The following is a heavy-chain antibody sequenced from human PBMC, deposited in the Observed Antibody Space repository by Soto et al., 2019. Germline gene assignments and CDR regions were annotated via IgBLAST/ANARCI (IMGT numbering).Heavy chain of an antibody. D-gene: IGHD4-4*01. V-gene: IGHV1-18*01. CDR2: VSANNGHT. J-gene: IGHJ6*02. CDR3: ARDIESVTAKHVFYYHAMDV. CDR1: GFTFSNYG. Sequence: ASVKVSCKASGFTFSNYGLNWVRQAPGQGLEWMGWVSANNGHTNYAQNLQGRVSMTTDTSTSTAYMELSGLTFDDTAVYYCARDIESVTAKHVFYYHAMDVWGQGTTVTVSS.